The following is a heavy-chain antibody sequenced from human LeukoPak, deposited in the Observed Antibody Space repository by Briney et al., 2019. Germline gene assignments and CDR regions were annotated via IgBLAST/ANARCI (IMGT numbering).Heavy chain of an antibody. CDR2: INPSGGIT. V-gene: IGHV1-46*04. CDR3: ARAGDDAFDI. J-gene: IGHJ3*02. CDR1: GYTFTSYY. Sequence: ASVKVSCKASGYTFTSYYMHWVRQAPGQGLEWRGIINPSGGITSYAQKLQGRVTVTRDTSTSTVYMELSSLRSEDTAVYYCARAGDDAFDIWGQGTMVTVSS.